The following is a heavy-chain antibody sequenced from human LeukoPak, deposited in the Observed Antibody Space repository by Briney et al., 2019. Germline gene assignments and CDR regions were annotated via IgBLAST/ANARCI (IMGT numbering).Heavy chain of an antibody. Sequence: SETLSLTCTVSGGSISSYYWSWIRQPPGKGLEWIGYIYYSGSTNYNPSLKSRVTISVDTSKNQFSLKLSSVTAADTAVYYCARQGASSGPMDAFDIWGQGTMVTVSS. V-gene: IGHV4-59*08. D-gene: IGHD6-19*01. J-gene: IGHJ3*02. CDR3: ARQGASSGPMDAFDI. CDR1: GGSISSYY. CDR2: IYYSGST.